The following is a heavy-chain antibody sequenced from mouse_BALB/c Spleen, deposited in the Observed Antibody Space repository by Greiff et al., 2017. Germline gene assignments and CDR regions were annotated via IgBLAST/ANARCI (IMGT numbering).Heavy chain of an antibody. CDR1: GYAFTNYW. CDR2: IYPGSGNT. J-gene: IGHJ3*01. D-gene: IGHD2-4*01. CDR3: ARMGMITTRAWFAY. Sequence: VQLQQSGAELVRPGTSVKISCKASGYAFTNYWLGWVEQRPGHGLEWIGDIYPGSGNTYYNEKFKGKATLTADKSSSTAYMQLSSLTSEDSAVYFCARMGMITTRAWFAYWGQGTLVTVSA. V-gene: IGHV1-63*01.